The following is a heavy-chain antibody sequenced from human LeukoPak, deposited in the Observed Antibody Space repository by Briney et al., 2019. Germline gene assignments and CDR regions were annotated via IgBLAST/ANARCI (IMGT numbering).Heavy chain of an antibody. CDR3: ARQHDSYYYYYIDV. Sequence: PPETLSLTCVVSGFSISNGYYWVWIRQPPGRGLEWIGSLYHSDSAYYNTSLRSRVSMSVDMSKNQFSLTLSFVTAADTAVYYCARQHDSYYYYYIDVWGSGTTVTVSS. V-gene: IGHV4-38-2*01. CDR1: GFSISNGYY. CDR2: LYHSDSA. J-gene: IGHJ6*03.